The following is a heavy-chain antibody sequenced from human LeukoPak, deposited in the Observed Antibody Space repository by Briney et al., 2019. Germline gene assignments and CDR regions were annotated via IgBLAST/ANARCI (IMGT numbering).Heavy chain of an antibody. CDR3: ARLHGSGAFDI. J-gene: IGHJ3*02. Sequence: SETLSLTCTVSGGSISSYYWSWIRQPPGKGLEWIGYNYYSGSTNYNPSLKSRVTISVDTSKNQFSLKLSSVTAADTAVYYCARLHGSGAFDIWGQGTMVTVSS. V-gene: IGHV4-59*01. CDR1: GGSISSYY. D-gene: IGHD7-27*01. CDR2: NYYSGST.